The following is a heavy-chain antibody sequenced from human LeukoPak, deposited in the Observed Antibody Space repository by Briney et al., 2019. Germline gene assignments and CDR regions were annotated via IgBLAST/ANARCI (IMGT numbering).Heavy chain of an antibody. CDR2: TYYRSKWSN. CDR1: GDSVSSNLVT. Sequence: SQTLSLTCAISGDSVSSNLVTWNWIRQSPSRGLEWLGRTYYRSKWSNDYGDSEKSRITINPDTSKNQFSLQLNSVTPEDTAVYYCARVRSGIFEYWGQGTLVTVSS. V-gene: IGHV6-1*01. CDR3: ARVRSGIFEY. J-gene: IGHJ4*02. D-gene: IGHD3-10*01.